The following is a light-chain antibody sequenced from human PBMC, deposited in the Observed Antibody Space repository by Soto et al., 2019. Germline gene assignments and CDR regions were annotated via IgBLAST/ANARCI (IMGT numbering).Light chain of an antibody. CDR3: QQYHNWPPQYT. Sequence: EIVMTQSPASLSVSPGDGATLSCRASQSVASNVAWYPQKPGQGPRLLIHGASTRAVGVPARFSGSGSGTDFTLTISSLQSEEFAVYYCQQYHNWPPQYTFGQGTKLQIK. V-gene: IGKV3-15*01. CDR1: QSVASN. J-gene: IGKJ2*01. CDR2: GAS.